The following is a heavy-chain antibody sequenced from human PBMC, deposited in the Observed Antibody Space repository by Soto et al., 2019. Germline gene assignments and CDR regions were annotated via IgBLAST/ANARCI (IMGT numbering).Heavy chain of an antibody. CDR2: INHSGST. Sequence: SETLSLTCAVCGGSFSGYYCSWIRQPPWKGLEWIGEINHSGSTNYNPSLKSRVTISVDTSKNQFSLKLSSVTAADTAVYYCARQVLRYFRCFPSEDGMEVWGQQITVTVCS. CDR3: ARQVLRYFRCFPSEDGMEV. CDR1: GGSFSGYY. V-gene: IGHV4-34*01. D-gene: IGHD3-9*01. J-gene: IGHJ6*02.